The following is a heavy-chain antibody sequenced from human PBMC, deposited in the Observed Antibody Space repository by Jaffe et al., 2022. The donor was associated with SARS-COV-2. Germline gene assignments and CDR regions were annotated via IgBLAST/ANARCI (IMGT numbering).Heavy chain of an antibody. CDR2: INSDGSST. CDR1: GFTFSSYW. V-gene: IGHV3-74*01. D-gene: IGHD2-15*01. Sequence: EVQLVESGGGLVQPGGSLRLSCAASGFTFSSYWMHWVRQAPGKGLVWVSRINSDGSSTSYADSVKGRFTISRDNAKNTLYLQMNSLRAEDTAVYYCARVGGYCSGGSCYYYYGMDVWGQGTTVTVSS. CDR3: ARVGGYCSGGSCYYYYGMDV. J-gene: IGHJ6*02.